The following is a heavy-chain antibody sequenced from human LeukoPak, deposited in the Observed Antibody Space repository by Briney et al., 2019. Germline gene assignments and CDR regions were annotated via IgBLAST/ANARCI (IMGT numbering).Heavy chain of an antibody. CDR2: ISGSGGST. CDR3: AKDRGVVTRYFDY. V-gene: IGHV3-23*01. J-gene: IGHJ4*02. CDR1: GFTFSSYA. Sequence: GGSLRLSCAAPGFTFSSYAMSWVRQAPGKGLEWVSAISGSGGSTYYADSVKGRFTISRDNSKNTLYLQMNSLRAEDTAVYCCAKDRGVVTRYFDYWGQGTQVTVSS. D-gene: IGHD4-23*01.